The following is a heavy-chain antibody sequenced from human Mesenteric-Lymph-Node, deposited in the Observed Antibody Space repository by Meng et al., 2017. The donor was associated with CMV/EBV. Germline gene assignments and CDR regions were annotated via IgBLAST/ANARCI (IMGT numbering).Heavy chain of an antibody. Sequence: SETLSLTCTVSGGSISSYYWSWIRQPPGKGPEWIGYIYYSGSTNYNPSLKSRVTISVDTSKNQFSLKLSSVTAADTAVYYCARDVSIVGATGNWFDPWGQGTLVTVSS. D-gene: IGHD1-26*01. CDR1: GGSISSYY. CDR2: IYYSGST. V-gene: IGHV4-59*01. J-gene: IGHJ5*02. CDR3: ARDVSIVGATGNWFDP.